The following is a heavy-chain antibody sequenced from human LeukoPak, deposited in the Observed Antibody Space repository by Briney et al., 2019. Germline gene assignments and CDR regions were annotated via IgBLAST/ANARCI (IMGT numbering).Heavy chain of an antibody. J-gene: IGHJ4*02. CDR1: GYSISSGDY. CDR3: ARGNSDRFPPYMDY. D-gene: IGHD2-21*01. CDR2: IYHSGST. Sequence: SETLSLTCTVSGYSISSGDYWGWIRPSPGKGLEWIGTIYHSGSTYYNPSLKSRVTISVDTSKNQISLRLSSVTAADTAIYYCARGNSDRFPPYMDYWGQGSLVIVSS. V-gene: IGHV4-38-2*02.